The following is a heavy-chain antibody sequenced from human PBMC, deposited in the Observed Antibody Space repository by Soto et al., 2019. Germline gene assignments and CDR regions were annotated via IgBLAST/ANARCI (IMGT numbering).Heavy chain of an antibody. J-gene: IGHJ4*02. V-gene: IGHV4-34*01. Sequence: SETLSLTCAVYGGSFSGYYWSWIRQPPGKGLEWIGEINHSGSTNYNPSLKSRVTISVDTSKNQFSLKLSSVTAADTAVYYCARERSGTDRNFDYWGQGTLVTVSS. CDR3: ARERSGTDRNFDY. CDR2: INHSGST. CDR1: GGSFSGYY. D-gene: IGHD6-13*01.